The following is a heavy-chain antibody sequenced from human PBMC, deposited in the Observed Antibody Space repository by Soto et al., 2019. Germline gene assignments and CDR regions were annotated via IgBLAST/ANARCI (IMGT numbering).Heavy chain of an antibody. CDR2: ISSNGGST. CDR1: GFTFSSYA. Sequence: GSRRLSCAASGFTFSSYAMHWVRQAAGKGLEYVSAISSNGGSTYYADSVKGRFTISRDNSKNTLYLQMSSLRAEDTAVYYCVKDQSKYCSSTSCYSALDYWGQGTPVTVSS. V-gene: IGHV3-64D*06. J-gene: IGHJ4*02. CDR3: VKDQSKYCSSTSCYSALDY. D-gene: IGHD2-2*01.